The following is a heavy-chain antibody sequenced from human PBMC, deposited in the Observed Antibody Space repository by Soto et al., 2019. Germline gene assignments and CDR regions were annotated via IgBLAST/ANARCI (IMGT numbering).Heavy chain of an antibody. CDR3: ASVYCSGGSCSGPFDY. J-gene: IGHJ4*02. CDR2: IYYSGST. Sequence: PSETLSLTCTVSGGSISSYYWSWIRQPPGKGLEWIGYIYYSGSTDYNPSLKSRVTISVDTSKNQFSLKLSSVTAADTAVYYCASVYCSGGSCSGPFDYWGQGTTVTVSS. D-gene: IGHD2-15*01. CDR1: GGSISSYY. V-gene: IGHV4-59*01.